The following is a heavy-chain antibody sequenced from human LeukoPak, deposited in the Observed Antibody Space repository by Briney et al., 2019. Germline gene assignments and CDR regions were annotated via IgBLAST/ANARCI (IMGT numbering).Heavy chain of an antibody. D-gene: IGHD5-12*01. CDR2: LIGSSGST. J-gene: IGHJ4*02. Sequence: GGSLRLSCAASGFTSTNYAMNWVRQAPGKGLEWVSILIGSSGSTDYADSVKGRLTISRDTSKNTLFLQMNSLRAEDTAIYYCAKGAYDYIEMGYFDSWGQGTLVTVSS. CDR1: GFTSTNYA. CDR3: AKGAYDYIEMGYFDS. V-gene: IGHV3-23*01.